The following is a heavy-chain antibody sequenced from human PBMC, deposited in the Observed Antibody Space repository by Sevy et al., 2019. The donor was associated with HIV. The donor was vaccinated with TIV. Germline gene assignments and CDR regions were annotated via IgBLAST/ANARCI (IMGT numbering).Heavy chain of an antibody. CDR3: AKDAIMTTVISSFDS. Sequence: GESLKISCAASGFTFSTYAMGWVRQAPGKGLEWVSSISDSGGATKYADSVNGRFIISRDNSNNTLYLQMNSLRVEDTAVYYCAKDAIMTTVISSFDSWGQGTLVTVSS. CDR1: GFTFSTYA. D-gene: IGHD4-4*01. J-gene: IGHJ4*02. CDR2: ISDSGGAT. V-gene: IGHV3-23*01.